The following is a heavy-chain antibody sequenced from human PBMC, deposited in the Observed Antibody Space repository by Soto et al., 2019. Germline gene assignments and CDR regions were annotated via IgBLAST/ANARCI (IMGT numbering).Heavy chain of an antibody. J-gene: IGHJ5*02. V-gene: IGHV3-30-3*01. D-gene: IGHD2-15*01. CDR1: GFTFSSYA. CDR2: ISYDGSNK. Sequence: GSLRLSCAASGFTFSSYAMHWVRQAPGKGLEWVAVISYDGSNKYYADSVKGRFTISRDNSKNTLYLQMNSLRAEDTAVYYCAGEGVSVVVAATQSSNWFDPWGQGTLVTVSS. CDR3: AGEGVSVVVAATQSSNWFDP.